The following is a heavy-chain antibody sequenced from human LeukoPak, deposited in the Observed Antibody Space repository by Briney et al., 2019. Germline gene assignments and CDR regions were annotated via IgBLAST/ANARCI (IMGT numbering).Heavy chain of an antibody. Sequence: PSETLSLTCAVYGGSFSGYYWSWIRQPPGKGLEWIGEINHSGSTNYNPSLKSLVTISVDTSKNQFSLKLSSVTAADTAVYYCARGGDRGSSWRPNWFDPWGQGTLVTVSS. CDR3: ARGGDRGSSWRPNWFDP. CDR1: GGSFSGYY. CDR2: INHSGST. J-gene: IGHJ5*02. V-gene: IGHV4-34*01. D-gene: IGHD6-13*01.